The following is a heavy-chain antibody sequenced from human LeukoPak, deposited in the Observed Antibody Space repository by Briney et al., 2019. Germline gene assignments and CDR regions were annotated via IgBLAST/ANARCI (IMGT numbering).Heavy chain of an antibody. Sequence: GASVKVSCKASGGTFSSYAISWVRQAPGQGLEWMGGIIPIFGTANYAQKFQGRVTITTDESTSTAYMELSSLRSEDTAVYYCARDSNHDFWSGYSGWFDYWGQGTLVTVSS. CDR3: ARDSNHDFWSGYSGWFDY. CDR1: GGTFSSYA. V-gene: IGHV1-69*05. D-gene: IGHD3-3*01. J-gene: IGHJ4*02. CDR2: IIPIFGTA.